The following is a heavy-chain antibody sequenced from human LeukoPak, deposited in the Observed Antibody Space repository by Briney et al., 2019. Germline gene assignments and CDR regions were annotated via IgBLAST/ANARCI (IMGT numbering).Heavy chain of an antibody. V-gene: IGHV4-59*01. CDR2: IYYSGST. CDR1: GGSISSYY. CDR3: ARYSGSPPSSFDY. Sequence: SETLSLTCTVSGGSISSYYWGRIRQPPGKGLEWIGYIYYSGSTNYNPSLKSRVTISVDTSKNQFSLKLSSVTAADTAVYYCARYSGSPPSSFDYWGQGTLVTVSS. J-gene: IGHJ4*02. D-gene: IGHD3-10*01.